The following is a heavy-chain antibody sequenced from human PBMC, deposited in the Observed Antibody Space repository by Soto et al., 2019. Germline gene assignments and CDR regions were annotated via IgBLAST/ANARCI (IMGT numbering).Heavy chain of an antibody. J-gene: IGHJ5*01. CDR3: TTHEEGAPWAGGFDS. CDR1: GFSFRTRA. V-gene: IGHV3-23*01. Sequence: GGSLRLSCAASGFSFRTRAMSWVRQAPGKGLEWVASIRPGGDSTYYADSVKGRFAVSRDNSNVTLYLQMDSLRVEDTAIYYCTTHEEGAPWAGGFDSWGQGTLVTVSS. CDR2: IRPGGDST. D-gene: IGHD1-26*01.